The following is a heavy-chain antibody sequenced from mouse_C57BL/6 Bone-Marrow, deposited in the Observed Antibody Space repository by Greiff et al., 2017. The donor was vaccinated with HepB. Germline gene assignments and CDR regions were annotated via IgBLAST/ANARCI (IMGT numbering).Heavy chain of an antibody. CDR2: IDPSDSYT. V-gene: IGHV1-50*01. J-gene: IGHJ2*01. CDR3: ARSHPDY. CDR1: GYTFTSYW. Sequence: QVQLQQPGAELVKPGASVKLSCKASGYTFTSYWMQWVKQRPGQGLEWIGEIDPSDSYTNYNHKFKGKATLTVDTSSSTAYMQLSSLTSEDSAVYYCARSHPDYWGQGTTLTVSS.